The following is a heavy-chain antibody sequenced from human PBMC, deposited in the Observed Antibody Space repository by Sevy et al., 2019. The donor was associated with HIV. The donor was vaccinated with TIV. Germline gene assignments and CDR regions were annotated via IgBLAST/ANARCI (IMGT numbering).Heavy chain of an antibody. J-gene: IGHJ3*02. V-gene: IGHV3-30*02. CDR3: AKDGVVVAAPDAFDI. Sequence: GGSLRLSCAASGFIFSNYSMHWVRQAPGKGLEWVAFIRYDGSNKYYADSVKGRFTISRDNSKNTLYLQMNSLRAEDTAVYYCAKDGVVVAAPDAFDIWGQGTMVTVSS. CDR2: IRYDGSNK. D-gene: IGHD2-15*01. CDR1: GFIFSNYS.